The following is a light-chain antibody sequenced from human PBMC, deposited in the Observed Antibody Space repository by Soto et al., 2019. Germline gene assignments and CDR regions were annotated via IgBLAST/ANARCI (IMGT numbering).Light chain of an antibody. J-gene: IGLJ1*01. CDR2: EVN. CDR3: NSYSGSNNFVV. Sequence: QSALTQPPSASGSPGQSVTISCTGTSSDVGGYDYVSWYQQHPGKAPELIIYEVNKRPSGVPDRFSGSKSGNTASLTVSGLQAEDEADYSCNSYSGSNNFVVFGTGTKLTVL. V-gene: IGLV2-8*01. CDR1: SSDVGGYDY.